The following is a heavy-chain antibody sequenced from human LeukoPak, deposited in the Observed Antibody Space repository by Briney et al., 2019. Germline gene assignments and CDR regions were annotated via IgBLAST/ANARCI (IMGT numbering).Heavy chain of an antibody. Sequence: PGESLRISCKGSGYSFTSYWIGWVRQMPGKGLEWMGIIYPGDSDTRYSPSFQGQVTISADKSISTAYLQWSSLKASDTAMYYCARQIDCSGGSCPRSFDLWGRGTLVTVSS. CDR1: GYSFTSYW. D-gene: IGHD2-15*01. CDR2: IYPGDSDT. J-gene: IGHJ2*01. V-gene: IGHV5-51*01. CDR3: ARQIDCSGGSCPRSFDL.